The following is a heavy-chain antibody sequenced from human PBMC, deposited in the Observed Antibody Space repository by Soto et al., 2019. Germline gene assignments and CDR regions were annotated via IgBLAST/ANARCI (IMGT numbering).Heavy chain of an antibody. V-gene: IGHV4-34*01. CDR1: GGSFSGDY. J-gene: IGHJ5*02. CDR2: INHSGST. D-gene: IGHD6-13*01. Sequence: SETLSLTCAVYGGSFSGDYWSWIRQPPGKGLEWIGEINHSGSTNYNPSLKSRVTISVDTSKNQFSLKLSSVTAADTAVYYCARWDRVTAAAGTGNWFDPWGQGTLVTVSS. CDR3: ARWDRVTAAAGTGNWFDP.